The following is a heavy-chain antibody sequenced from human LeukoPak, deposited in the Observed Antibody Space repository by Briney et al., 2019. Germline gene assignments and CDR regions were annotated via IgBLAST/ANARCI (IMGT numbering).Heavy chain of an antibody. CDR1: GYTFTGYY. CDR2: INPNSGDT. V-gene: IGHV1-2*02. CDR3: ATPPSASGSSAPPDY. D-gene: IGHD3-10*01. Sequence: ASVKVSCRASGYTFTGYYLHWVRQAPGQGLEWMGWINPNSGDTNYAQKFQGRVTMTRDTSITTAYMDLSRLTSDDTAVYYCATPPSASGSSAPPDYWGQGTLVTVSS. J-gene: IGHJ4*02.